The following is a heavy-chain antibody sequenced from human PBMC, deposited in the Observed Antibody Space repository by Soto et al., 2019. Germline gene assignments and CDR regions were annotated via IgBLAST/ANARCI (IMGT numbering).Heavy chain of an antibody. Sequence: SETLSLTCTVSGGSISSYYWSWIRQPPGKGLEWIGYIYYSGSTNYNPSLKSRVTISVDTSKNKFSLQLSSVTAADTAVYYCARDSNYDILTGPTSLGMDVWGQGTTVTSP. J-gene: IGHJ6*02. CDR2: IYYSGST. V-gene: IGHV4-59*01. CDR3: ARDSNYDILTGPTSLGMDV. CDR1: GGSISSYY. D-gene: IGHD3-9*01.